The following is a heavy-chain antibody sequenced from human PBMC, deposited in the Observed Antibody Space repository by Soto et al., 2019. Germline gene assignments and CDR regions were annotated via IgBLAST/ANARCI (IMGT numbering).Heavy chain of an antibody. V-gene: IGHV4-39*01. CDR2: IYYSGRT. D-gene: IGHD2-21*02. Sequence: SETRSLTCSVSGGSISSGYYYWGWIRQPPGKGLEWIGSIYYSGRTYYNPSFKSRVTISIDTSKNQFSLKLSSVTATDTAVYYCARQRTTVVTQAYFDHWGQGALVTVSS. CDR1: GGSISSGYYY. CDR3: ARQRTTVVTQAYFDH. J-gene: IGHJ4*02.